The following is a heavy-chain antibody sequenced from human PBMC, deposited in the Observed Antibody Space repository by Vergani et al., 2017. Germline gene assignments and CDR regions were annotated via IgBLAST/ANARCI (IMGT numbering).Heavy chain of an antibody. D-gene: IGHD3-22*01. Sequence: QVQLVQSGAEVKKPGSSVKVSCKASGGTFSSYAISWVRQAPGQGLEWMGGIIPIFGTANYAQKFQGRVMITADESTSTAYMERSSLRSEDTAVYYCARAGGNYYDSSGYPNYYYYMDVWGKGTTVTVSS. CDR2: IIPIFGTA. CDR3: ARAGGNYYDSSGYPNYYYYMDV. CDR1: GGTFSSYA. J-gene: IGHJ6*03. V-gene: IGHV1-69*01.